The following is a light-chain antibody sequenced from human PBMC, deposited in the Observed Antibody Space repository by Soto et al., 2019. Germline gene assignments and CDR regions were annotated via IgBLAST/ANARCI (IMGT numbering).Light chain of an antibody. CDR3: QVWIGTSDHPGV. J-gene: IGLJ1*01. CDR1: SIGSKS. V-gene: IGLV3-21*02. CDR2: DDS. Sequence: SYELTQPPSVSVAPGQTARISCDGDSIGSKSVHWYQQKPGQAPVLVVYDDSGRPSGIPERFSGSNSGNTASLTLSSVEAGDEAEYYCQVWIGTSDHPGVFGPGTKLTVL.